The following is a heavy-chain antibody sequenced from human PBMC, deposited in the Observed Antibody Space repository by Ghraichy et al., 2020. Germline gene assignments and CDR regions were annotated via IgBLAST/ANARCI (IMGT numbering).Heavy chain of an antibody. Sequence: GGSLRLSCAASGFTFSSYTMNWVRQAPGKGLEWLSYIDSSSSHIYYADSVKGRFTISRDNAKNSLYLQMNSLRAEDTAVYYCARLSGFPGGYWGQGTLLTVSS. CDR2: IDSSSSHI. V-gene: IGHV3-48*01. J-gene: IGHJ4*02. CDR3: ARLSGFPGGY. D-gene: IGHD3-22*01. CDR1: GFTFSSYT.